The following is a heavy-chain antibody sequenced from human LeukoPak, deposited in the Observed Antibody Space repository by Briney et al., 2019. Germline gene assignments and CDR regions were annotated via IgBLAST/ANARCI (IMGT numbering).Heavy chain of an antibody. V-gene: IGHV1-69*13. Sequence: SVKVSCKASGGTFSSYAISWVRQAPGQGLEWMGGIIPIFGTANYAQKFQGRVTITADESTSTAYMELSSLRSEDTAVYYCARDHRWELPLDYWGQGTLVTVSS. D-gene: IGHD1-26*01. CDR1: GGTFSSYA. CDR3: ARDHRWELPLDY. CDR2: IIPIFGTA. J-gene: IGHJ4*02.